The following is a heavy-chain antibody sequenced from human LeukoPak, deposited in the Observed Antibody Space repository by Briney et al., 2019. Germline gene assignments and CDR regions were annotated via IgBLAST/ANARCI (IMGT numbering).Heavy chain of an antibody. Sequence: PGGSLRLSCAASGFTFSSYSMNWVRQAPGKGLEWVSSISSSSSYIYYADSVKGRFTISRDNAKNSLYLQMNSLRAEDTAVYYCATCRPDSGWPDAFDIWGQGTMVTVSS. CDR1: GFTFSSYS. J-gene: IGHJ3*02. V-gene: IGHV3-21*01. D-gene: IGHD6-19*01. CDR2: ISSSSSYI. CDR3: ATCRPDSGWPDAFDI.